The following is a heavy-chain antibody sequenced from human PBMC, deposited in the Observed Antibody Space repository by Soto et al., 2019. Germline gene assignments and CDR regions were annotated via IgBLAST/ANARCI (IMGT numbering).Heavy chain of an antibody. J-gene: IGHJ4*02. D-gene: IGHD3-22*01. CDR2: IYYSGST. V-gene: IGHV4-30-4*01. Sequence: SETLSLTCSVSGGSISSGDYYWSWIRQPPGKGLEWIGYIYYSGSTYYNPSLKSRVTISVDTSKNQFSLKLSSVTAADTAVYYCARVNPNSSGSERFDYWGQGTLVTVSS. CDR3: ARVNPNSSGSERFDY. CDR1: GGSISSGDYY.